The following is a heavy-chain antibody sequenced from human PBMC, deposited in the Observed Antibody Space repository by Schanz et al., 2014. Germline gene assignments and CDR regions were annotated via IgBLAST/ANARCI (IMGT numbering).Heavy chain of an antibody. V-gene: IGHV4-34*01. J-gene: IGHJ4*02. Sequence: QVQLQQWGAGLLKPSETLSLTCAVYGGSLSGYFWSWIRQPPGKGLEWIGDIGHSGNTKDNPSLKRRLPMSVETSKNQSSLNLSPVTAADTAVYYCARGRQQLGSFDYWGPGTLVSVSS. CDR3: ARGRQQLGSFDY. D-gene: IGHD6-13*01. CDR1: GGSLSGYF. CDR2: IGHSGNT.